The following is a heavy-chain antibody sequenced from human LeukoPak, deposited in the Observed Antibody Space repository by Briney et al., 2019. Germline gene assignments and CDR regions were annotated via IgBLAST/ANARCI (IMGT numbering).Heavy chain of an antibody. D-gene: IGHD3-10*01. CDR2: IYASGST. J-gene: IGHJ4*02. CDR3: ARLSRAYYNNFDY. CDR1: DGSITNYY. Sequence: SETLSLTCTVSDGSITNYYWSWIRQPAGKGLEWIGRIYASGSTNYNPSLKSRVTMSVDTSKNQFSLKLSSVTAADTAVYYCARLSRAYYNNFDYWGLGTLVTVSS. V-gene: IGHV4-4*07.